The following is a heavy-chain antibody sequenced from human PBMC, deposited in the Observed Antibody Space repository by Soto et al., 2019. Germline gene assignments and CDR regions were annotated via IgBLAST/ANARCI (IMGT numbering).Heavy chain of an antibody. V-gene: IGHV4-34*01. CDR2: INHSGST. CDR3: ARGGPGLWSGYYRAASYYYYMDV. Sequence: SETLSLTCAVYGGSFSGYYWSWIRQPPGKGLEWIGEINHSGSTNYNPSLKSRVTISVDTSKNQFSLKLSSVTAADTAVYYCARGGPGLWSGYYRAASYYYYMDVWGKGTTVTVSS. J-gene: IGHJ6*03. D-gene: IGHD3-3*01. CDR1: GGSFSGYY.